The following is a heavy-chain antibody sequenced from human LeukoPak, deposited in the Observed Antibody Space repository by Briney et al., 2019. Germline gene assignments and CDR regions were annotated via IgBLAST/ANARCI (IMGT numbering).Heavy chain of an antibody. J-gene: IGHJ4*02. V-gene: IGHV3-30-3*01. CDR2: ISYDGSNK. CDR3: AREGDGSGSYPYYFDY. Sequence: GRSLRLSCAASGFTFSSYAMHWVRQAPGKGLEWVAVISYDGSNKYYADSVKGRFTISRDNSENTLYLQMNSLRAEDTAVYYCAREGDGSGSYPYYFDYWGQGTLVTVSS. CDR1: GFTFSSYA. D-gene: IGHD3-10*01.